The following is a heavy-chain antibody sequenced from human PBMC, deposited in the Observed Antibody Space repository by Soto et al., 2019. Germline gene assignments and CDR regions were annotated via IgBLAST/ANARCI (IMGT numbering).Heavy chain of an antibody. D-gene: IGHD2-15*01. Sequence: GGSLRLSCTASGFTFSSFGMAWVRQAPGKGLEWVSVVSSGGSTYYADSVTGRFTVSRDNSKNTLSLQMNSLRAEDTAVYYCAKRRGAGGHFDYWGQGALVTVSS. CDR1: GFTFSSFG. V-gene: IGHV3-23*01. J-gene: IGHJ4*02. CDR2: VSSGGST. CDR3: AKRRGAGGHFDY.